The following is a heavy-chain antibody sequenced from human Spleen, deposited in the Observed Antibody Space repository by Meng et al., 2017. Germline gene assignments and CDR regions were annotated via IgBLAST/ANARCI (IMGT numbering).Heavy chain of an antibody. D-gene: IGHD1-14*01. Sequence: QVQLQEPGPGLVKPPGTRSLTCAVSGGSISTRDWWTWVRQPPGKGLEWIGEIYHSGRANYIPTLKSRVTISVDKSKNQFSLDLRSVIAADTAVYFCARNLVGSSLDYWGRGTLVTVSS. CDR1: GGSISTRDW. CDR2: IYHSGRA. V-gene: IGHV4-4*01. CDR3: ARNLVGSSLDY. J-gene: IGHJ4*02.